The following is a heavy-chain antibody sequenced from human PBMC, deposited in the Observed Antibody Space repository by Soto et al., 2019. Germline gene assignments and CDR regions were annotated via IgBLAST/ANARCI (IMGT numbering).Heavy chain of an antibody. J-gene: IGHJ6*02. V-gene: IGHV3-23*01. CDR3: ARGDGGGSGSPASYSYSGLDV. D-gene: IGHD3-10*01. CDR2: VSAGGDMT. Sequence: DVQLLESGGHLVQPGGSLRLSCAASGFTFSSYAMSWVRQAPGKGLEWVSSVSAGGDMTYYSDSVKGRFTISRDNSNHALFLQMNSLRIEDTALYYCARGDGGGSGSPASYSYSGLDVWGQGTTVTVS. CDR1: GFTFSSYA.